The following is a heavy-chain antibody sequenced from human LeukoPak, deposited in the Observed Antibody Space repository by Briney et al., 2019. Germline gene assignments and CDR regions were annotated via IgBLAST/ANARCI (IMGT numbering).Heavy chain of an antibody. J-gene: IGHJ6*02. V-gene: IGHV1-2*02. CDR1: GYTFTGYY. CDR2: INPNSGGT. D-gene: IGHD5-12*01. CDR3: ASLEWLRGHYYGMDV. Sequence: GASVKVSCKASGYTFTGYYMHWVRQAPGQGLEWMGWINPNSGGTNYAQKFQGRVTMTRDTSISTAYMELSRLRSDDTAVYYCASLEWLRGHYYGMDVWGQGTTVTVSS.